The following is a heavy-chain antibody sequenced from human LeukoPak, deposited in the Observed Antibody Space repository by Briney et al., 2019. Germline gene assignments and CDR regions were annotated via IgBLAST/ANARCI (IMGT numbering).Heavy chain of an antibody. D-gene: IGHD6-13*01. CDR3: AREASSFSSSWLYYYYYMDV. CDR1: GGSISSYY. J-gene: IGHJ6*03. Sequence: SETLSLTCTVSGGSISSYYWSWIRQPPGKGLEWIGYTYYSGNTNYNPSLKSRVTISVDTSKNQFSLKLSSVTAADTAVYYCAREASSFSSSWLYYYYYMDVWGKGTTVTVSS. CDR2: TYYSGNT. V-gene: IGHV4-59*12.